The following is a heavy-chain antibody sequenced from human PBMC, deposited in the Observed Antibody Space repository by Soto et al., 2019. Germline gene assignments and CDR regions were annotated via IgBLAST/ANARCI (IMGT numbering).Heavy chain of an antibody. V-gene: IGHV3-30*18. CDR1: GFMFATYG. CDR3: VNDRGHIVVITAATVEK. Sequence: QVQLVESGGGVVQPGRSLRLSCAASGFMFATYGMHWVRQAPGKGLEWVAVMSYDGTNKYYADSVKGRFTISRDNSENTLYLQMDSLRTDDTAVYYCVNDRGHIVVITAATVEKWGQGILVIVSS. J-gene: IGHJ4*02. D-gene: IGHD2-21*02. CDR2: MSYDGTNK.